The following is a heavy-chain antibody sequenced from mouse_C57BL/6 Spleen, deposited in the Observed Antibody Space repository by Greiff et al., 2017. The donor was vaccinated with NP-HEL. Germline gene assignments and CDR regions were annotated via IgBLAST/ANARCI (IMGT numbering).Heavy chain of an antibody. J-gene: IGHJ1*03. CDR1: GYAFTNYL. D-gene: IGHD2-1*01. CDR2: INPGSGGT. V-gene: IGHV1-54*01. Sequence: VKLMESGAELVRPGTSVKVSCKASGYAFTNYLIEWVKQRPGQGLEWIGVINPGSGGTNYNEKFKGKATLTADKSSSTAYMQLSSLTSEDSAVYFCARSIYYGGYFDVWGTGTTVTVSS. CDR3: ARSIYYGGYFDV.